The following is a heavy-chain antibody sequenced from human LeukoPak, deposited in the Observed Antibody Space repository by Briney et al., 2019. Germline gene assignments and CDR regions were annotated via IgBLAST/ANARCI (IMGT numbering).Heavy chain of an antibody. D-gene: IGHD2-2*01. V-gene: IGHV4-59*11. J-gene: IGHJ4*02. CDR1: GGSISSHY. CDR3: AREEYQLLVFDY. CDR2: IYYSGST. Sequence: SETLSLTCTVSGGSISSHYWSWIRQPPGKGLEWIGYIYYSGSTNYNPSLKSRVTISVDTSKNQFSLKLSSVPAADTAVYYCAREEYQLLVFDYWGQGTLVTVSS.